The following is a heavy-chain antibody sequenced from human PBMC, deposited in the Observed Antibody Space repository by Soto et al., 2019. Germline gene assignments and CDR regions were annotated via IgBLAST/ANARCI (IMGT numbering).Heavy chain of an antibody. J-gene: IGHJ6*02. CDR3: ASSAGLDHLLNYYGLNV. Sequence: QVLLVQSWAEVKKPGSSVKVSCKASGGTVTSTAFSWVRQAPGQGLEWMGGIIPVLGTPNYAQKFQARLTVTADASTTTVHMELSSLRSDDTAVYYCASSAGLDHLLNYYGLNVWGQGTTVTVSS. CDR1: GGTVTSTA. D-gene: IGHD6-13*01. V-gene: IGHV1-69*01. CDR2: IIPVLGTP.